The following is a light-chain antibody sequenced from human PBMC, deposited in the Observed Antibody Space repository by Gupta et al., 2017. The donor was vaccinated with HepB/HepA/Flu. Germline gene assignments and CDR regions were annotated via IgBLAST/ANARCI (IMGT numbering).Light chain of an antibody. J-gene: IGKJ4*01. Sequence: EIVLTQSPGTLSLSAGERATLSCRASQSVSSNSLAWHQQKPGQAPRLLIYEASKRATGIPDRFSGNGSGTDFTLTISILEPEDFAVYYCQQYSSAPNTFGGGTKVEIK. V-gene: IGKV3-20*01. CDR3: QQYSSAPNT. CDR2: EAS. CDR1: QSVSSNS.